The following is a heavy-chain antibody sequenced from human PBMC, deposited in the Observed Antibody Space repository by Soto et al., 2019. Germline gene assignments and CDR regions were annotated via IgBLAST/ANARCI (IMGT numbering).Heavy chain of an antibody. J-gene: IGHJ6*04. CDR1: GYTFTGYY. Sequence: ASVKVSCKASGYTFTGYYMHWVRQAPGQGLEWMGWINPNSGGTNYAQKFQCRVTMTMDTSISTAYMELSRLRSDDTAVYYCATEGTWIQLWLVSAYYYGMDVRGKGTTVTASS. CDR3: ATEGTWIQLWLVSAYYYGMDV. CDR2: INPNSGGT. V-gene: IGHV1-2*02. D-gene: IGHD5-18*01.